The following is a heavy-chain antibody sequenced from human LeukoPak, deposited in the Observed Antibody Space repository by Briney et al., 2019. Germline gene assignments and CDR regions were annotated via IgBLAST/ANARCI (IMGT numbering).Heavy chain of an antibody. D-gene: IGHD2-15*01. Sequence: SETLSLTCAVYGGSFSGYYWSWIRQPPGKGLEWIGEINHSGSTNYNPSLKSRVTISVDTSKNQFSLKLSSVTAADTAVYYCARLGRKVVNWFDPWGQGTLVTVSS. CDR1: GGSFSGYY. J-gene: IGHJ5*02. CDR2: INHSGST. V-gene: IGHV4-34*01. CDR3: ARLGRKVVNWFDP.